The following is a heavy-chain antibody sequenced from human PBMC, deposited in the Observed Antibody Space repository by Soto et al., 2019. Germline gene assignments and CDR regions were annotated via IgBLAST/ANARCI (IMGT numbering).Heavy chain of an antibody. J-gene: IGHJ4*02. D-gene: IGHD2-15*01. V-gene: IGHV3-23*01. CDR2: IDVLDGA. Sequence: EVQILESGGDLVQPGGSRRLFCVVSGLSLNTYAIAWVRHAPGKGLEFVSTIDVLDGAWYSDSVRGRLAISRDVSRNTVYLQMSSLRVEDTAIYFCSDWRAGGPVNLDHWGPGTRVTVSS. CDR1: GLSLNTYA. CDR3: SDWRAGGPVNLDH.